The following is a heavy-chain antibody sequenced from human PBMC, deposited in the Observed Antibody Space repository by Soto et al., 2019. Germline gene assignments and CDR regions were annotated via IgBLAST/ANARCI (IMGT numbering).Heavy chain of an antibody. J-gene: IGHJ6*02. V-gene: IGHV4-4*02. CDR1: SGSIDTTNW. Sequence: QVQLQESGPGLVKPSGTLSLTCAVSSGSIDTTNWWSWVRQPPGKGLEWIGEIFHSGNTYYNPSLASRVTISVDTSKNQFSLNLRSVTAADTAVYYYVRRNWGMDVWGQGTTVNVSS. CDR2: IFHSGNT. D-gene: IGHD3-16*01. CDR3: VRRNWGMDV.